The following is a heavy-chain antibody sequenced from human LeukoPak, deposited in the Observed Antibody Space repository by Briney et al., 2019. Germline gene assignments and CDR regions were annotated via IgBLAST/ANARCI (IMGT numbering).Heavy chain of an antibody. CDR1: GGSISSYY. D-gene: IGHD3-10*01. Sequence: SETLSLTCTVSGGSISSYYWSWIRQPPGKGLEWIGYIYYSGSTNYNPSLKSRVTISVDTSKNQFSLKLSSVTAADTAVYYCASTTYGEYGDYLEYWGQGTLVTVSS. CDR2: IYYSGST. CDR3: ASTTYGEYGDYLEY. J-gene: IGHJ4*02. V-gene: IGHV4-59*01.